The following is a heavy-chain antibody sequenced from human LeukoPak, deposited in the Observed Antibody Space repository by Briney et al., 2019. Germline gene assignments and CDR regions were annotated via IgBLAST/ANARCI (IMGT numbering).Heavy chain of an antibody. CDR3: AKLGYSGYDPKDY. D-gene: IGHD5-12*01. Sequence: GGSLRLSCAASGFTFSSYATSWVRQAPGKGLEWVSGISGSTYYADSVKGRFTISRDNSKNTLYLQMNSLRAEDTAVYYCAKLGYSGYDPKDYGGQGTLVTVSS. V-gene: IGHV3-23*01. CDR1: GFTFSSYA. J-gene: IGHJ4*02. CDR2: ISGST.